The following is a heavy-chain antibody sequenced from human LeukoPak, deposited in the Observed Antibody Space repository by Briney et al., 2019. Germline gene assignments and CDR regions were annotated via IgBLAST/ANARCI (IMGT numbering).Heavy chain of an antibody. CDR1: GFTFSSYW. D-gene: IGHD3-10*01. CDR2: IKQDGSEK. Sequence: GGSLRLSCAVSGFTFSSYWMSWVRQAPGKGLEWVTNIKQDGSEKYYVDSVKGRFTISRDNAKNSVYLQMNSLRAEDTAVYYCARGEKYYYGSGSYPDAFDIWGQGTMVTVSS. J-gene: IGHJ3*02. V-gene: IGHV3-7*01. CDR3: ARGEKYYYGSGSYPDAFDI.